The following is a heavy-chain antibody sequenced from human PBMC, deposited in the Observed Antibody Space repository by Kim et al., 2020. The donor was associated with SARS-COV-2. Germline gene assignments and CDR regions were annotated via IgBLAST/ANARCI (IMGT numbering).Heavy chain of an antibody. CDR1: GFTFSSYG. CDR3: ARDRSAPRDNAFDI. Sequence: GGSLRLSCAASGFTFSSYGMHWVRQAPGKGLEWVAVIWYDGSNKYYADSVKGRFTISRDNSKNTLYLQMNSLRAEDTAVYYCARDRSAPRDNAFDIWGQGTMVTVSS. V-gene: IGHV3-33*01. CDR2: IWYDGSNK. J-gene: IGHJ3*02.